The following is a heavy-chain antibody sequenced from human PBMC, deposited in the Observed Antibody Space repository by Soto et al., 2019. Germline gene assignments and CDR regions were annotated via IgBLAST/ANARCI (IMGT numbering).Heavy chain of an antibody. V-gene: IGHV3-30*03. CDR1: GFPFSSYG. D-gene: IGHD3-10*01. CDR3: VGGQYDFDY. Sequence: QVQLVESGGGVVQPGRSLRHSCAASGFPFSSYGMHWVREAPGKGLEWVAVISYDGSNKYYADSVKGRFTISRDNSASTLYLQMNSLRPEDTALYYCVGGQYDFDYRGQGTLVTVSP. J-gene: IGHJ4*02. CDR2: ISYDGSNK.